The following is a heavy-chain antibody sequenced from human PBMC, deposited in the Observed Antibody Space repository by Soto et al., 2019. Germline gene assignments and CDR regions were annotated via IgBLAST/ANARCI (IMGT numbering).Heavy chain of an antibody. V-gene: IGHV3-21*01. D-gene: IGHD3-22*01. CDR2: ITGSSSYI. CDR1: GFTFSSYS. CDR3: ARDVYYYDSSAYWAY. J-gene: IGHJ4*02. Sequence: GGSLRLSCAASGFTFSSYSMNWVRQAPGKGLEWVSSITGSSSYIYYADSVKGRFTISRDNAKNSLYLQMNSLRAEDTAVYYCARDVYYYDSSAYWAYWGQGPLVTVSS.